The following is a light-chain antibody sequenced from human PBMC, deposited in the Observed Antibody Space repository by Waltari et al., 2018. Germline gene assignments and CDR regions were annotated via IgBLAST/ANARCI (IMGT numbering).Light chain of an antibody. Sequence: CRASQSVSSIYLTWYQQKPGQAPRLLIYGASTRATGIPDRFSGSGSGTDFTLTISRLEPEDFAVYYCQQYDGIALTFGGGTKVEI. CDR2: GAS. V-gene: IGKV3-20*01. J-gene: IGKJ4*01. CDR3: QQYDGIALT. CDR1: QSVSSIY.